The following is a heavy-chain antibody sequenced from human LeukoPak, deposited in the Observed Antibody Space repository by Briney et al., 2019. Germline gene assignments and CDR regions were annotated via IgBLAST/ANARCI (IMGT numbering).Heavy chain of an antibody. CDR2: IKGDGSHT. CDR3: VRDWDHFDFDS. Sequence: GRSLRLSRAASGFTFSSYGMHWVRQAPGKGLVWVSRIKGDGSHTICADSVKGRFTISRDNAKNTLYLQMKSLRAEDTAVYYCVRDWDHFDFDSWGLGTLVTVSS. D-gene: IGHD3-9*01. J-gene: IGHJ5*01. CDR1: GFTFSSYG. V-gene: IGHV3-74*01.